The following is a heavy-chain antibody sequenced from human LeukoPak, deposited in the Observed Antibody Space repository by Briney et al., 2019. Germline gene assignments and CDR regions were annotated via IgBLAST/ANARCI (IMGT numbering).Heavy chain of an antibody. CDR3: ATHCSSVSCSLATFDI. J-gene: IGHJ3*02. V-gene: IGHV3-30*04. Sequence: GGSLRLSCAASGFTFSSYAMHWVRQAPGKGLEWVALISYDGSNKYHADSVKGRFTISRDNARTSLYLQMNSLRAEDTAVYYCATHCSSVSCSLATFDIWGQGTMVTVSS. CDR1: GFTFSSYA. CDR2: ISYDGSNK. D-gene: IGHD2-2*01.